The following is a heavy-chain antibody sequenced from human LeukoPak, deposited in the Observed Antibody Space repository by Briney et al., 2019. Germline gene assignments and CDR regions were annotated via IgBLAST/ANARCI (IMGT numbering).Heavy chain of an antibody. CDR1: GFAFDEHG. J-gene: IGHJ4*02. D-gene: IGHD2-2*01. CDR2: INWSGGST. Sequence: PGGSLRLSCTVSGFAFDEHGMSWVRQVPGKGLEWVSGINWSGGSTGYADPLRGRFTISRDNAKNSLYLQMDSLRAEDTALYYCARAPITSPFYFDYWGQGTLVTVSS. V-gene: IGHV3-20*04. CDR3: ARAPITSPFYFDY.